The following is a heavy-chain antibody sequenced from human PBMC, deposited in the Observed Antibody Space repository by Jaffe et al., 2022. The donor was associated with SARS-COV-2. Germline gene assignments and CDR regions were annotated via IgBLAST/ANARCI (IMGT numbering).Heavy chain of an antibody. D-gene: IGHD6-13*01. Sequence: QVQLVESGGGVAQPGRSLRLSCAASGFSFSRYGMHWVRQAPGKGLEWVAVIWYDGSKKYCADSVEARSTISRDNSRNTLYLQINSLRAEDTAVYYCARDIQELGPTRGPYLDYWGQGTPVTVSS. CDR2: IWYDGSKK. V-gene: IGHV3-33*01. CDR1: GFSFSRYG. CDR3: ARDIQELGPTRGPYLDY. J-gene: IGHJ4*02.